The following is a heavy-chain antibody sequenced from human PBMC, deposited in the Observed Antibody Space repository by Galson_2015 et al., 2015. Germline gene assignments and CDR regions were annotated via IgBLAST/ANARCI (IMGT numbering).Heavy chain of an antibody. CDR2: ISGSGLDWISSISGRGGAT. Sequence: SLRLSCAASGFTFSRLAMTWVRQAAGQGLEWVSSISGSGLDWISSISGRGGATYYADSVKGRFTITRDNSKNTLYLQVSSLRADGAAEYYCLRGCWGTRFDSWGQGTLVTVSS. J-gene: IGHJ4*02. D-gene: IGHD4/OR15-4a*01. CDR1: GFTFSRLA. CDR3: LRGCWGTRFDS. V-gene: IGHV3-23*01.